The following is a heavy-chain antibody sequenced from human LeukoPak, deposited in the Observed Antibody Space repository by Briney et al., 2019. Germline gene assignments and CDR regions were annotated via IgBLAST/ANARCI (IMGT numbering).Heavy chain of an antibody. V-gene: IGHV3-15*01. D-gene: IGHD3-10*02. CDR3: TTESMFRLDN. CDR1: GLTFNNAW. CDR2: IKSKTDGGAT. J-gene: IGHJ4*02. Sequence: GGSLRLSCAVSGLTFNNAWMTWVRQAPGKGLEWLGRIKSKTDGGATDYAAPVKGRFTISRDDSKNTLYLQMSSLKTEDTAVYYCTTESMFRLDNWGQGTQVTVFS.